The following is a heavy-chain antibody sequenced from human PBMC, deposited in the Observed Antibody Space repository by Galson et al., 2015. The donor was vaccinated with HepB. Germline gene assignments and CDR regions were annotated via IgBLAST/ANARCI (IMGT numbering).Heavy chain of an antibody. CDR3: AKGIKIVARRGYYYGMDV. D-gene: IGHD6-6*01. J-gene: IGHJ6*02. CDR1: GFTFSSYG. V-gene: IGHV3-30*18. CDR2: IPYDGSNK. Sequence: SLRLSCAVSGFTFSSYGMHWVRQAPGKGLEWVAVIPYDGSNKYYADSVKGRFTISRDNSKNTLYLQMNSLRAEDTAVYHCAKGIKIVARRGYYYGMDVWGQGTTVTVSS.